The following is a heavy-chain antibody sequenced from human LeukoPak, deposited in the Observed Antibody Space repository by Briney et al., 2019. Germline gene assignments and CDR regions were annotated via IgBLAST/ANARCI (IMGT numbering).Heavy chain of an antibody. CDR2: ISGSGGST. CDR1: GFTFSSYA. V-gene: IGHV3-23*01. J-gene: IGHJ6*02. CDR3: AKDPSSGWYVYYYYGMDV. Sequence: GGSLRLSCAASGFTFSSYAMSWVRQAPGKGLEWVSAISGSGGSTYYADSVKGRFTISRDNSKNTLYLQMNSLRAEDTAVYYCAKDPSSGWYVYYYYGMDVWGQGTTVTVSS. D-gene: IGHD6-19*01.